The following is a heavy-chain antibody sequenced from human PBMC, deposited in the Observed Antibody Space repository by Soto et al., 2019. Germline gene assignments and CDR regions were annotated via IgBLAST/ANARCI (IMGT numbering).Heavy chain of an antibody. CDR1: GGSISSGGYY. V-gene: IGHV4-31*03. CDR3: ARATAAKNWFDP. J-gene: IGHJ5*02. Sequence: SETLSLTCTVSGGSISSGGYYWSWIRQHPGKGLEWIGYIYYSGSTYYNPSLKSRVTISVDASKNQFSLKLSSVTAADTAVYYCARATAAKNWFDPWGQGTLVTVSS. D-gene: IGHD6-13*01. CDR2: IYYSGST.